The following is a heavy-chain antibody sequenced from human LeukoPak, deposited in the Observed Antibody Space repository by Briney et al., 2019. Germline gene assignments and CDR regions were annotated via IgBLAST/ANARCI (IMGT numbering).Heavy chain of an antibody. V-gene: IGHV4-4*07. CDR2: IYTSGST. Sequence: SETLSLTCTVSGGSISSYYWSWIRPPAGKGLEWIGRIYTSGSTNYNPSLKSRVTMSVDTSKNQFSLKLSSVTAADTAVYYCARDIYYYGSGSYYFDYWGQGTLVTVSS. CDR1: GGSISSYY. J-gene: IGHJ4*02. D-gene: IGHD3-10*01. CDR3: ARDIYYYGSGSYYFDY.